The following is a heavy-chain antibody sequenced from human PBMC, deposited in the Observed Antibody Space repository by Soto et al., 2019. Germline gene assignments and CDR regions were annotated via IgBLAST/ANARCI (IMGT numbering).Heavy chain of an antibody. V-gene: IGHV3-21*01. CDR3: ARAWMGPAANLGYYYYMDV. CDR1: GFTFSSYS. D-gene: IGHD2-2*01. CDR2: ISSSSSYI. J-gene: IGHJ6*03. Sequence: GGSLRLSCAASGFTFSSYSMNWVRQAPGKGLEWVSSISSSSSYIYYANSVKGRFTISRDNAKNSLYLQMNSLRAEDTAVYYCARAWMGPAANLGYYYYMDVWGKGTTVTVSS.